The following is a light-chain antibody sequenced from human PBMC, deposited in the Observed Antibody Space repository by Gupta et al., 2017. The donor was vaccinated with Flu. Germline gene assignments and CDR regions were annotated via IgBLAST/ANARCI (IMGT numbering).Light chain of an antibody. V-gene: IGLV1-40*01. CDR2: GNS. CDR1: NSSVGARYD. Sequence: QSVLPQPPSVSGAPGQRVTISCTGSNSSVGARYDAHWYQRLPGTAPKLLIFGNSNRPSGVPDRFSGSKSGTSASLAITGLQAEDEADYYCQSYDSSLSGLIFGGGTKLTVL. J-gene: IGLJ2*01. CDR3: QSYDSSLSGLI.